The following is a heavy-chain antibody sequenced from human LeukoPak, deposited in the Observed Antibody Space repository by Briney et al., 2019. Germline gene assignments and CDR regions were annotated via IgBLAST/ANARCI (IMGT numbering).Heavy chain of an antibody. Sequence: GGSLRLSCAASGFTFSSYAMSWVRQAPGKGLEWVSAISGSGGSTYYADSVKGRFTISRDNSKNTLYLQMNSLRAEDTAVYYCANVPVAYVYGSGSYYSDYWGQGTLVTVSS. CDR2: ISGSGGST. D-gene: IGHD3-10*01. CDR1: GFTFSSYA. CDR3: ANVPVAYVYGSGSYYSDY. J-gene: IGHJ4*02. V-gene: IGHV3-23*01.